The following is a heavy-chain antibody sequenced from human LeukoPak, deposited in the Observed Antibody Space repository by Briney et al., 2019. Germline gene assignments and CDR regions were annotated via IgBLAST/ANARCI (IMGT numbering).Heavy chain of an antibody. D-gene: IGHD3-22*01. J-gene: IGHJ4*02. CDR2: INPHTGGT. V-gene: IGHV1-2*02. CDR1: GGTFSSYA. CDR3: ARAEGFFYDSTGSYYGGSYFDF. Sequence: ASVKVSCKASGGTFSSYAISWVRQAPGQGLEWMGWINPHTGGTDYARKFQGRVTLTRDTSIGTAYMELSRLRSDDTAVYYCARAEGFFYDSTGSYYGGSYFDFWGQGPLVTVSS.